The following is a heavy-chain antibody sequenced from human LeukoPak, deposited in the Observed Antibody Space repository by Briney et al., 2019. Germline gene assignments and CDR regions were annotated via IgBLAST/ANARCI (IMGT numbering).Heavy chain of an antibody. CDR1: GFTFSSYA. D-gene: IGHD6-19*01. J-gene: IGHJ4*02. Sequence: GGSLRLSCAASGFTFSSYAMSWVRQAPGKGLEWVSAISGSGGSTYYADSVKGRFTISRDNSKNTLYLQMNSLRAEDTAVYYCAKGGSGWYLENYYFDYWGQGTLVTVSS. CDR2: ISGSGGST. CDR3: AKGGSGWYLENYYFDY. V-gene: IGHV3-23*01.